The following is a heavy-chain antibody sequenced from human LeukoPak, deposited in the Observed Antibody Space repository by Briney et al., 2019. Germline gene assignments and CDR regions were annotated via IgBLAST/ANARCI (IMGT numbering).Heavy chain of an antibody. CDR3: AKGTTMRVVTLMFDS. Sequence: GGSLRLSCAASGFTFSSYAMSWVRQAPGKALEWVSVISGSGGSTYFADSVKGRFTISRDNSKNTLYLQMNSLRAEDTAVYYCAKGTTMRVVTLMFDSWGQGTLVTVSS. CDR2: ISGSGGST. V-gene: IGHV3-23*01. CDR1: GFTFSSYA. D-gene: IGHD3-22*01. J-gene: IGHJ4*02.